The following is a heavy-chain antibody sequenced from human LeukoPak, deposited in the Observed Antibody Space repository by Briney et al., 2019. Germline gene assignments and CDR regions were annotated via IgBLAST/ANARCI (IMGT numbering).Heavy chain of an antibody. J-gene: IGHJ4*02. CDR3: AAGLMGTLFDY. CDR1: GFTFSSYY. CDR2: ISSSGTYT. Sequence: GGSLRLSCAASGFTFSSYYMSWIRQAPGEGLAWVSYISSSGTYTNYADSVKGRFAISRDAAKNSLYLLMNSLRAEDTAVYYCAAGLMGTLFDYWGQGILVTVSS. V-gene: IGHV3-11*03. D-gene: IGHD3-16*01.